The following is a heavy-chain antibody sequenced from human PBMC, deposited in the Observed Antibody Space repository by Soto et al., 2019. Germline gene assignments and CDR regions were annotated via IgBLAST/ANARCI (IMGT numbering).Heavy chain of an antibody. D-gene: IGHD5-12*01. V-gene: IGHV1-18*01. CDR2: ISTYSGDT. CDR1: GYTFFTYD. CDR3: ARHHGPTTSENWFDP. J-gene: IGHJ5*02. Sequence: QVHLVQSGVEVKTPGASVKVSCQASGYTFFTYDISWVRQAPGQGLEWMGWISTYSGDTKYAQKFQGRVTMTTDTTTTTAYLEPRSPRSNDTAVYYCARHHGPTTSENWFDPWGKGTLVTVSS.